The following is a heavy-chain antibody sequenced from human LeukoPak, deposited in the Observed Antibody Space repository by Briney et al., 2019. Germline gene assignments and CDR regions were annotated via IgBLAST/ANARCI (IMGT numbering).Heavy chain of an antibody. CDR2: IIPIFGAA. CDR3: ARGSCTNGVCYKIFDY. Sequence: SVKVSCKASGGTFSSYAISWVRQAPGQGLEWMGGIIPIFGAANYAQKFQGRVTITADESTSTAYMELSSLRSEDTAVYYCARGSCTNGVCYKIFDYWGQGTLVTVPS. J-gene: IGHJ4*02. D-gene: IGHD2-8*01. CDR1: GGTFSSYA. V-gene: IGHV1-69*13.